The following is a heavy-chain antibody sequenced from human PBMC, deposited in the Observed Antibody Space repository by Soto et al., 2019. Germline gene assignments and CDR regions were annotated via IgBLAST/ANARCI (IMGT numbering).Heavy chain of an antibody. J-gene: IGHJ2*01. Sequence: EVPLVESGGDLVQPGGSLRLSCAASGFTFSAYSMNWVRQAPGKGLEWVSHISSSDSIIYYADSVKGRFSISRDKAKNSLYLQMHSLRDDDTAVYYCAREDYGDYPWYFDLWGRGTLVTVSS. CDR2: ISSSDSII. CDR3: AREDYGDYPWYFDL. V-gene: IGHV3-48*02. CDR1: GFTFSAYS. D-gene: IGHD4-17*01.